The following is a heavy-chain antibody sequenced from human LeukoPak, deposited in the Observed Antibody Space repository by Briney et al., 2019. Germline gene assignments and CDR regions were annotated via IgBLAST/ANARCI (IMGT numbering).Heavy chain of an antibody. CDR3: ATNADYGGTASLDY. V-gene: IGHV1-24*01. Sequence: ASVKVSCKVSGYTLTELSMHWVRQAPGKGLEWMGGFDPEDGETIYAQKFQGRVTMTEDTSTDTAYMELSSLRSEDTAVYYCATNADYGGTASLDYWGQGTLVTVSS. CDR1: GYTLTELS. D-gene: IGHD4-23*01. J-gene: IGHJ4*02. CDR2: FDPEDGET.